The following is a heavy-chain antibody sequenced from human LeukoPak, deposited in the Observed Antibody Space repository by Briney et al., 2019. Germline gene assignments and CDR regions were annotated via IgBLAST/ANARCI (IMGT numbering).Heavy chain of an antibody. CDR2: ISYDGINK. CDR1: GFTFSTYA. CDR3: AKGQELDDGVFDS. V-gene: IGHV3-30-3*01. J-gene: IGHJ4*02. D-gene: IGHD1-1*01. Sequence: GGSLRLSCAASGFTFSTYAMHWVRQAPGKGLEWVAVISYDGINKYYADSVKGRFTISRDNSKNTLYLELNSLRVEDTATFYCAKGQELDDGVFDSWGQGTMVTVSS.